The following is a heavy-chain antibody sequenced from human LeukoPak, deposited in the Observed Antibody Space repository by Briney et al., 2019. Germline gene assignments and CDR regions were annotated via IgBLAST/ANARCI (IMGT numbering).Heavy chain of an antibody. CDR2: VYYNGNS. J-gene: IGHJ5*02. CDR1: GGSLNGHW. V-gene: IGHV4-59*08. D-gene: IGHD6-25*01. CDR3: AGLQFASAEEFDP. Sequence: SETQSLTCTVSGGSLNGHWWSWIRQPPGKGLEWVGYVYYNGNSISHPSLNGRVSISLDTTKNQFSLNLTSVTAADTAVYYCAGLQFASAEEFDPWGQGTLVTVSS.